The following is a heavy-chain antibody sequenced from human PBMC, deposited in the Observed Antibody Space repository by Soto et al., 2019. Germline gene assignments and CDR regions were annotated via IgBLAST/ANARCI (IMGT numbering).Heavy chain of an antibody. Sequence: SVKVSCKASGGTFSSYAISWVRQAPGQGLEWMGGIIPIFGTANYAQKFQGRVTITADKSTSTAYMELSSLRSEDTAVYYCAWMVYAIPNHLWFGELSLDYWGQGTLVTVSS. CDR2: IIPIFGTA. J-gene: IGHJ4*02. D-gene: IGHD3-10*01. CDR1: GGTFSSYA. V-gene: IGHV1-69*06. CDR3: AWMVYAIPNHLWFGELSLDY.